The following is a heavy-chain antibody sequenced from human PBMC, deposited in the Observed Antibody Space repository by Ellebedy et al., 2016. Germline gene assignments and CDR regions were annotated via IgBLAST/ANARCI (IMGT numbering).Heavy chain of an antibody. V-gene: IGHV1-69*13. D-gene: IGHD2-2*01. J-gene: IGHJ6*02. CDR2: IIPIFGTA. CDR1: GGTFSSYA. CDR3: ARDPLYCSSTSCYEAPYGMDV. Sequence: SVKVSCXASGGTFSSYAISWVRQAPGQGLEWMGVIIPIFGTANYAQKFQGRVTITADESTSTAYMELSSLRSEDTAVYYCARDPLYCSSTSCYEAPYGMDVWGQGTTVTVSS.